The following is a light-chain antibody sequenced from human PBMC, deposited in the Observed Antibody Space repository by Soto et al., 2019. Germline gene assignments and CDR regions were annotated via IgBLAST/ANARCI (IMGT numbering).Light chain of an antibody. J-gene: IGLJ2*01. CDR3: ASYAGSDKYVL. V-gene: IGLV2-8*01. Sequence: QSALTQPPSASGSPGQSVTISCTGTSSDVGYYKYVSWYQQHPGKAPKLIIYEVTERPAGVPDRFSGSKSGNTASLTVSGLQAEDEAHYYCASYAGSDKYVLFGGGTKVTVL. CDR1: SSDVGYYKY. CDR2: EVT.